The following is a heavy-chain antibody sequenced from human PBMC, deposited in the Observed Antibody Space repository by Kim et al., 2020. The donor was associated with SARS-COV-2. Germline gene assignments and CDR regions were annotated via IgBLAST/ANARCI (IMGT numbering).Heavy chain of an antibody. CDR1: GFTFGDYA. CDR2: ISWNSGSI. J-gene: IGHJ4*02. CDR3: AKDKRAYYDFWSGFDY. Sequence: GGSLRLSCAASGFTFGDYAMHWVRQAPGKGLEWVSGISWNSGSIGYADSVKGRFTISRDNAKNSLYLQMNSLRAEDTALYYCAKDKRAYYDFWSGFDYWGQGTLVTVSS. D-gene: IGHD3-3*01. V-gene: IGHV3-9*01.